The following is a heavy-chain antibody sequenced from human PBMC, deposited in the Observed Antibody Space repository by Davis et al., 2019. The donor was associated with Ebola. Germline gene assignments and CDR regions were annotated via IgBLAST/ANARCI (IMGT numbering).Heavy chain of an antibody. D-gene: IGHD3-22*01. CDR2: ISYDGSNK. Sequence: GESLKISCAASGFTFSSYAMHWVRQAPGKGLEWVAVISYDGSNKYYADSVKGRFTISRDNSKNTLYLQMNSLRAEDTAVYYCAKDNGRYYDSSGPLDYWGQGTLVTVSA. CDR3: AKDNGRYYDSSGPLDY. J-gene: IGHJ4*02. CDR1: GFTFSSYA. V-gene: IGHV3-30-3*01.